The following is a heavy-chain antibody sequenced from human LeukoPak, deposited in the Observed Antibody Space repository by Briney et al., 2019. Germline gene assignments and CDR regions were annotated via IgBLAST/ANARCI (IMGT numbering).Heavy chain of an antibody. D-gene: IGHD1-1*01. CDR2: ISPSGAST. CDR1: GYTFTNYY. Sequence: ASVKVSCKASGYTFTNYYMHWVRQAPGQGLEWMGMISPSGASTSYAQKFQGRVTMTRDVSTSTVYMELSRLRSEDTAVYYCARHTTGYNSPRDSYNIWGQGTMVTVSS. J-gene: IGHJ3*02. V-gene: IGHV1-46*01. CDR3: ARHTTGYNSPRDSYNI.